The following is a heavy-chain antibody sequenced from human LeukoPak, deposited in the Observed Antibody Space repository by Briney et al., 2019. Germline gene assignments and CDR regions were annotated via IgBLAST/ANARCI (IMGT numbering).Heavy chain of an antibody. CDR3: AADVRRYSSGWYYFDY. CDR2: INPSGGST. Sequence: ASVKVSCKASGYTFTSYYMHWVRQAPGQGLEWMGIINPSGGSTSYAQKFQGRVTMTRDTSTSTVYMELSSLRSEDTAVYYCAADVRRYSSGWYYFDYWGQGTLVTVSS. D-gene: IGHD6-19*01. CDR1: GYTFTSYY. V-gene: IGHV1-46*01. J-gene: IGHJ4*02.